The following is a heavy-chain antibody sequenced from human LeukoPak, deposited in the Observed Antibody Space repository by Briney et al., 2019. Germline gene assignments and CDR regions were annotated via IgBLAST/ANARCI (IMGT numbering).Heavy chain of an antibody. Sequence: PGGSLTLSCAASGFTLSRYGMHWPPQAPEKGLEGVAFIRYDGSNKYYADSVNGRFTISRDNSKNTLYLQMNSLRAEDTAVYYCAKDRVTMIVADYWGQGSLVTVSS. J-gene: IGHJ4*02. CDR2: IRYDGSNK. CDR3: AKDRVTMIVADY. D-gene: IGHD3-22*01. V-gene: IGHV3-30*02. CDR1: GFTLSRYG.